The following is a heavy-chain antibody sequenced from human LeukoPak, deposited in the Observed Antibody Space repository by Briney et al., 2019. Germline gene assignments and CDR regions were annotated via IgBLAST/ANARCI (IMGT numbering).Heavy chain of an antibody. Sequence: SETLSLTCTVSGGSISSYYWTWIRQPPGKGLEWVGCIYYTGSTNYNPSLKSRVTISVDTSKNQFSLKLSSVTAADTAVYYCAGGRSWSPQAFFFDYWGQGTLVTVSS. CDR1: GGSISSYY. V-gene: IGHV4-59*01. D-gene: IGHD6-13*01. CDR3: AGGRSWSPQAFFFDY. CDR2: IYYTGST. J-gene: IGHJ4*02.